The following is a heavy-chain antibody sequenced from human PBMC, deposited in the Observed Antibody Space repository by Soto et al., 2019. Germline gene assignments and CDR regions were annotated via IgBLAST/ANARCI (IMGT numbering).Heavy chain of an antibody. D-gene: IGHD3-9*01. CDR2: ILFSGST. V-gene: IGHV4-31*03. CDR3: EREISRVFEI. CDR1: GGYITSGGYN. Sequence: TSETRPLTCTVSGGYITSGGYNCSWIRKPPGRGVEWIGKILFSGSTDYNPSLMSRATMSMDTSKNQFSLRVTSVNAADTAVYYCEREISRVFEIWGQGTPVTVSS. J-gene: IGHJ4*02.